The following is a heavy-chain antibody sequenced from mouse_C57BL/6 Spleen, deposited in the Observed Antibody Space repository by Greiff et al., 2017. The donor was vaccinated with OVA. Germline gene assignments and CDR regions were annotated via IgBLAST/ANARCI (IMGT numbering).Heavy chain of an antibody. CDR3: ARRGDIYYDYDLFDY. J-gene: IGHJ2*01. CDR2: INPNNGGT. V-gene: IGHV1-26*01. D-gene: IGHD2-4*01. CDR1: GYTFTDYY. Sequence: EVKLQQSGPELVKPGASVKISCKASGYTFTDYYMNWVKQSHGKSLEWIGDINPNNGGTSYNQKFKGKATLTVDKSSSTAYMELRSLTSEDSAVYYCARRGDIYYDYDLFDYWGQGTTLTVSS.